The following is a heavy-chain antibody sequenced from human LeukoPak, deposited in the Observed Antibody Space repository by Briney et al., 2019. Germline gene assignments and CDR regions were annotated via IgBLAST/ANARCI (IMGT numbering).Heavy chain of an antibody. CDR2: IHYSGST. CDR1: GGSISRYY. J-gene: IGHJ4*02. V-gene: IGHV4-59*01. CDR3: ARWGYFDSSGYFVVEY. D-gene: IGHD3-22*01. Sequence: SETQSLTCIVSGGSISRYYWNWIRQPPGERLEWIGWIHYSGSTAYNPSLESRVTMSVDTSKNHVSLKMTSVTAADTATYYCARWGYFDSSGYFVVEYWGQGALVTVSS.